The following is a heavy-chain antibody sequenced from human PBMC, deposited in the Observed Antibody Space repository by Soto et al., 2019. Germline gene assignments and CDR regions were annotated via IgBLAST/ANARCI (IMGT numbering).Heavy chain of an antibody. CDR3: AMTSTSGTRFDY. CDR2: VYHSGST. D-gene: IGHD1-1*01. J-gene: IGHJ4*02. V-gene: IGHV4-4*02. CDR1: GGSISTSNW. Sequence: PSETLSLTCAVSGGSISTSNWWSWVRQPPGKGLEWIGEVYHSGSTNYNPSFKSRVAMSVDKSKNQFSLKLNSVTAADTALYYCAMTSTSGTRFDYWCQGSLVTVSS.